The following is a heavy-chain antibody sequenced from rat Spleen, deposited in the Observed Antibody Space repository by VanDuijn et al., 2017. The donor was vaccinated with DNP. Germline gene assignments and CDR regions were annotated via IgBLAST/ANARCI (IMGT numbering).Heavy chain of an antibody. J-gene: IGHJ2*01. D-gene: IGHD1-11*01. CDR1: GFTLNNYW. Sequence: EVQLVESGGDLVQPGGSLKLSCVASGFTLNNYWLTWVRQVPGKGLEWVASITGSGDTTNYLDSVMGRFTISRNNAENTVYLQMNSLRSEDTATYYCVKGGYYYFDYWGQGVMVTVSS. CDR2: ITGSGDTT. CDR3: VKGGYYYFDY. V-gene: IGHV5-31*01.